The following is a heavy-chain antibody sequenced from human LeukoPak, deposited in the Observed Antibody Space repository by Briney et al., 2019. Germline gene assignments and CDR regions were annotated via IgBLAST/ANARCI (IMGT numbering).Heavy chain of an antibody. V-gene: IGHV3-15*01. CDR2: IKSKTDGGTT. D-gene: IGHD3-9*01. CDR3: TTERYFDWLSPIYYFDY. J-gene: IGHJ4*02. CDR1: GFTFSSYS. Sequence: GGSLRLSCAASGFTFSSYSMNWVRQAPGKGLEWVGRIKSKTDGGTTDYAAPVKGRFTISRDDSKNTLYLQMNSLKTEDTAVYYCTTERYFDWLSPIYYFDYWGQGTLVTVSS.